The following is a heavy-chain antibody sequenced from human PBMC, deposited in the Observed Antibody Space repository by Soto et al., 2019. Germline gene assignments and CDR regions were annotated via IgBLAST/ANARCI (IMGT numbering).Heavy chain of an antibody. Sequence: SETLSLTCTVSGGSISSGGYYWSWIRQHPGKGLEWIGYIYYSGSTYYNPSLKSRVTISVDTSKNQFSLKLSSVTAADTAVYYCARDYYDSSRYYYVSAFDIWGQGTMVTVSS. CDR2: IYYSGST. V-gene: IGHV4-31*03. D-gene: IGHD3-22*01. CDR1: GGSISSGGYY. CDR3: ARDYYDSSRYYYVSAFDI. J-gene: IGHJ3*02.